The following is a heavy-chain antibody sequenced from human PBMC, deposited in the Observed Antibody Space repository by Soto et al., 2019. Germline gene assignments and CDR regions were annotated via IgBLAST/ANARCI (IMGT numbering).Heavy chain of an antibody. J-gene: IGHJ4*02. V-gene: IGHV4-31*03. CDR2: IYYSGST. CDR3: ARDPLLGYFDY. Sequence: LTCTVSGGSISSGGYYWSWIRQHPGKGLEWIGYIYYSGSTYYNPSLKSRVTISVDTSKNQFSLKLSSVTAADTAVYYCARDPLLGYFDYWGQGTLVTVS. CDR1: GGSISSGGYY. D-gene: IGHD7-27*01.